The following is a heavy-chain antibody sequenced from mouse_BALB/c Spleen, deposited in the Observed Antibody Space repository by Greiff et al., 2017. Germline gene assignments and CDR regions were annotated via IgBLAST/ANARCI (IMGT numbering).Heavy chain of an antibody. CDR3: ARDMGGNYYAMDY. Sequence: EVQGVESGGGLVKPGGSLKLSCAASGFTFSSYAMSWVRQSPEKRLEWVAEISSGGSYTYYPDTVTGRFTISRDNAKNTLYLEMSSLRSEDTAMYYCARDMGGNYYAMDYWGQGTSVTVSS. CDR1: GFTFSSYA. V-gene: IGHV5-9-4*01. J-gene: IGHJ4*01. CDR2: ISSGGSYT. D-gene: IGHD1-1*02.